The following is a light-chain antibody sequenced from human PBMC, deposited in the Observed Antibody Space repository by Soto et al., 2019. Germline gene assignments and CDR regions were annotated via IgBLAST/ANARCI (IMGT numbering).Light chain of an antibody. V-gene: IGLV2-8*01. CDR1: SSDVGGYDY. CDR3: SSYAGTHIV. Sequence: QSVLTQPPSASGSPGQSVAISCTGTSSDVGGYDYVSWYQQHPGKAPKLMIYDVSRRPSGVPDRFSGSKSGNTASLTVSGLQAYVEADYYCSSYAGTHIVFGTGNKVTVL. CDR2: DVS. J-gene: IGLJ1*01.